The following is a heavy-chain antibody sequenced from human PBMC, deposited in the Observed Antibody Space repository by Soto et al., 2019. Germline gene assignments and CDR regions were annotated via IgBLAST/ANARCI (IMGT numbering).Heavy chain of an antibody. CDR2: IWYDGSNK. J-gene: IGHJ4*02. D-gene: IGHD2-15*01. V-gene: IGHV3-33*01. Sequence: QVQLVESGGGVVQPGRSLRLSCAASGFTFSSYGMHWVRQAPGKGLEWVAVIWYDGSNKYYADSVKGRFTISRDNSKNTLYLQMNSLRAEDTAVYYCARIYWSGGSCYASAFDYWGQGTLVTVSS. CDR1: GFTFSSYG. CDR3: ARIYWSGGSCYASAFDY.